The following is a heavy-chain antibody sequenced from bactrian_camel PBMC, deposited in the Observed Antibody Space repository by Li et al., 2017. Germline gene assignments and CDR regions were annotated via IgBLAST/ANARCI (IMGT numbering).Heavy chain of an antibody. Sequence: HVQLVESGGGSVQPGGSLTPSCKVTSDTKLTICMGWFRQAPGKERKGVAVFYTRSGLTDYIDSVTGRFNISQDKAKNTVFLQMNGLKSEDTAMYYCALASSWCRLATSDVAKYEYWGQGTQVTVS. V-gene: IGHV3S1*01. CDR1: SDTKLTIC. D-gene: IGHD4*01. J-gene: IGHJ4*01. CDR2: FYTRSGLT. CDR3: ALASSWCRLATSDVAKYEY.